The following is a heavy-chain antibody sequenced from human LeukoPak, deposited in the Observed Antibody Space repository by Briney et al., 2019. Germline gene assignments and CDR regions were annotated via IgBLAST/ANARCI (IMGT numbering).Heavy chain of an antibody. D-gene: IGHD5-18*01. Sequence: PGGSLRLSCAASGFTVSNNYMSWVRQSPGKGLEWVSIIYSGGSTYYADSVKDRFTISRDTSKNTLYLQMHSLRAEDMAVYYCARIRVDTTMALDAFDIWGQGTMVTVSS. CDR3: ARIRVDTTMALDAFDI. CDR2: IYSGGST. V-gene: IGHV3-66*01. J-gene: IGHJ3*02. CDR1: GFTVSNNY.